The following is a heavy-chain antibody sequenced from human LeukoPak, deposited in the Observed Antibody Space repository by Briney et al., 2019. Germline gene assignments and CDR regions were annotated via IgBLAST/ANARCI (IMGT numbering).Heavy chain of an antibody. J-gene: IGHJ4*02. CDR2: IYYSGRT. Sequence: SETLSLTCTVSGDSISTSSYYWGWIRQPSGKGLEWIGSIYYSGRTYYNPSLKSRVAISVDTSKNQFSLKLSSVTAADTAVYYCGGYNFYYFDYWGQGTLVTVSS. CDR1: GDSISTSSYY. V-gene: IGHV4-39*01. D-gene: IGHD5-24*01. CDR3: GGYNFYYFDY.